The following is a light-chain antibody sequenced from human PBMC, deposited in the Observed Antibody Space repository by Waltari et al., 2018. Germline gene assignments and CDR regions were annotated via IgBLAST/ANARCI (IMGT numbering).Light chain of an antibody. CDR2: VAS. J-gene: IGKJ4*01. CDR1: QGIYNY. Sequence: DIQMTQSPSSLSASVGDRVTITCRASQGIYNYLAWYQQRSGKVPKLLIYVASTLQSVVPSRFSGSGSGTDFTLTISSLQPEDVATYYCQKYNSAPLTFGGGTKVEIK. V-gene: IGKV1-27*01. CDR3: QKYNSAPLT.